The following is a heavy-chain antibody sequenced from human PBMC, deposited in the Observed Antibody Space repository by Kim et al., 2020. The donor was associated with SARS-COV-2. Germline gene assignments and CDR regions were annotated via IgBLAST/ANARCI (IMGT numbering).Heavy chain of an antibody. D-gene: IGHD1-26*01. V-gene: IGHV3-30*01. Sequence: YCADSVKGRFTISRDSSKNTLYLQMNNMRAEDTALYYCARSEGATTQPAYWGQGTLVTVSS. J-gene: IGHJ4*02. CDR3: ARSEGATTQPAY.